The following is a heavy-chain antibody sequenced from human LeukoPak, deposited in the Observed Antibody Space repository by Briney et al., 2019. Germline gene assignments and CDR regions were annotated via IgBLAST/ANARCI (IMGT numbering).Heavy chain of an antibody. CDR1: GYTFTSYY. J-gene: IGHJ3*02. D-gene: IGHD3-22*01. Sequence: ASVKVSCKASGYTFTSYYMHWVRQAPGQGLEWMGIINPSGGSTSYAQKFQGRVTMTRDMSTSTVYMELSSLRSEDTAVYYCARHYDSSGYPYTNDAFDIWGQGTMVTVSS. V-gene: IGHV1-46*01. CDR2: INPSGGST. CDR3: ARHYDSSGYPYTNDAFDI.